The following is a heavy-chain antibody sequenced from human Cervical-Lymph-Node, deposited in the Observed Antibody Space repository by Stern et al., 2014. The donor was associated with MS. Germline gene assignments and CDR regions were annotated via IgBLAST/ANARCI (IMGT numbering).Heavy chain of an antibody. V-gene: IGHV1-46*01. J-gene: IGHJ4*02. Sequence: VQLVESGAEVKKPGASVKVSCKASGYTFTKYYMYWVRQAPGQGLEWMGRITPTGVTAPYAQNFQGRVTMTRDTSTSTVYMELSSLISEDTVVYYCARGIPVAFPFXFGSWGQGTLFTVSS. CDR1: GYTFTKYY. D-gene: IGHD2-2*01. CDR3: ARGIPVAFPFXFGS. CDR2: ITPTGVTA.